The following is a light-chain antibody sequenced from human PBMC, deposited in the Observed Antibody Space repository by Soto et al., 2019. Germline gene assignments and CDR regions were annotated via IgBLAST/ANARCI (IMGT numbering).Light chain of an antibody. Sequence: EIVMTQSPATLSVSPGERATLSCRASQSVSSNLAWYQQKPGQAPRLLIHGAYTRATGIPARFSGSGSETEFTLTISSLQSEDFAIYYCQQSNKWPLILGGGTKVEIK. J-gene: IGKJ4*01. CDR2: GAY. V-gene: IGKV3-15*01. CDR1: QSVSSN. CDR3: QQSNKWPLI.